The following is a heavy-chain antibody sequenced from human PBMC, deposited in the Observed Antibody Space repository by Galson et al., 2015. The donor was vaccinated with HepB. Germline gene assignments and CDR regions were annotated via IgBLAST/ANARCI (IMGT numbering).Heavy chain of an antibody. CDR2: IYYIGNT. Sequence: QVQLQESGPGLVKPSQTLSLTCTVSGGSVNSGDYYWSWIRQPPGKGLEWIGYIYYIGNTYYNPSLKSRVTISLDTSKNQFSLKLSSVTAADTAVYYCARIERGSYQRKDTFDIWGQGTMVTVSS. J-gene: IGHJ3*02. V-gene: IGHV4-30-4*01. CDR1: GGSVNSGDYY. D-gene: IGHD1-26*01. CDR3: ARIERGSYQRKDTFDI.